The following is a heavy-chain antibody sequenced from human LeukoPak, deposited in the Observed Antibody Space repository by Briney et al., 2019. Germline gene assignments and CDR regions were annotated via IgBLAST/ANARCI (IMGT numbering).Heavy chain of an antibody. CDR2: IGASGSST. D-gene: IGHD4/OR15-4a*01. Sequence: PGGSLRLSCVASGFTFSNYAMSWVRQAPGKGLEWVSSIGASGSSTYYADSVRGRFTISRDNSKNTLYLQMNSLRAEDTAVYYCAKDPDGLWSWGQGTLVTVSS. CDR3: AKDPDGLWS. J-gene: IGHJ5*02. V-gene: IGHV3-23*01. CDR1: GFTFSNYA.